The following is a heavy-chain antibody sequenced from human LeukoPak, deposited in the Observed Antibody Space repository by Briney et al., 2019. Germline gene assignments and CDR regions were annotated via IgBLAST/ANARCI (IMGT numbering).Heavy chain of an antibody. CDR3: ARLGRGYCSGSNCYWFDY. V-gene: IGHV4-39*01. CDR2: IHYSGST. J-gene: IGHJ4*02. D-gene: IGHD2-15*01. Sequence: SETLSLTCTVSGGSINSTNHYWGWIRQPPGKGLEWIGSIHYSGSTSYNASLKSRVTISVDTSKTQFSLKMTSVTAADTGVYYCARLGRGYCSGSNCYWFDYWGQGTLVTVSS. CDR1: GGSINSTNHY.